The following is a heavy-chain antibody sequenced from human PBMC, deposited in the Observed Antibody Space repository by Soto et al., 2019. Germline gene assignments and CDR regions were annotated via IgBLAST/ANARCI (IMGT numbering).Heavy chain of an antibody. CDR1: GFTFSSYS. J-gene: IGHJ6*02. CDR3: ARDLDRNSPGGYYYDGMDV. D-gene: IGHD1-1*01. Sequence: GSLRLSCAASGFTFSSYSMNWVRQAPGKGLEWVSYISSSSSTKYYADSVKGRFTISRDNAKNTLYLQMNSLRAEDTAVYYCARDLDRNSPGGYYYDGMDVWAQGTTVTVSS. CDR2: ISSSSSTK. V-gene: IGHV3-48*01.